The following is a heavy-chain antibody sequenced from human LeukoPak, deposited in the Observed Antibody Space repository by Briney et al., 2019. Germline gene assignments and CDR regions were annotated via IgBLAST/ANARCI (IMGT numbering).Heavy chain of an antibody. CDR2: IIPIFGTA. J-gene: IGHJ4*02. CDR3: ARGSRTGWYYFDY. CDR1: GYTFTSYD. V-gene: IGHV1-69*06. Sequence: SVKVSCKASGYTFTSYDINWVRQATGQGLEWMGGIIPIFGTANYAQKFQVRVTITADTSTSTAYMELSSLRSDDTAVYYCARGSRTGWYYFDYWGQGTLVTVSS. D-gene: IGHD6-19*01.